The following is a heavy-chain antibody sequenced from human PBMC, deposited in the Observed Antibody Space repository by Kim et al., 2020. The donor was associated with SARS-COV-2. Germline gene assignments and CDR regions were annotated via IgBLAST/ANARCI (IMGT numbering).Heavy chain of an antibody. J-gene: IGHJ4*02. CDR1: GGSISSGDYY. D-gene: IGHD3-10*01. CDR2: IYKSGST. CDR3: ARVQGYYGSGSYFDY. Sequence: SETLSLTCTVSGGSISSGDYYWSWIRQPPGKGLDWIGYIYKSGSTYYNPSLKSRTTISLDTSKNQFSLKLTSVTAADTAVYYCARVQGYYGSGSYFDYWGQGALVTVSS. V-gene: IGHV4-30-4*01.